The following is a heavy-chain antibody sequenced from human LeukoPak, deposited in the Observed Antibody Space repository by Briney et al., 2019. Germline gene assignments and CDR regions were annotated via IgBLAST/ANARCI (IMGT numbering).Heavy chain of an antibody. CDR2: ISSSSSTI. D-gene: IGHD5-18*01. V-gene: IGHV3-48*04. J-gene: IGHJ4*02. CDR1: GFTFSSYS. Sequence: GGSLRLSCAASGFTFSSYSMNWVRQAPGKGLEWVSYISSSSSTIYYADSVKGRFTISRDNAKNSLYLQMNSLRAEDTAVYYCARVKAGTSMVPYFDYWGQGTLVTVSS. CDR3: ARVKAGTSMVPYFDY.